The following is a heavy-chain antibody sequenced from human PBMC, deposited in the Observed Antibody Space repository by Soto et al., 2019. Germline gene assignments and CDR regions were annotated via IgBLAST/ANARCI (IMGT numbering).Heavy chain of an antibody. CDR1: GGSISSGGYY. J-gene: IGHJ1*01. V-gene: IGHV4-31*03. D-gene: IGHD2-2*01. Sequence: PSETLSLTCTVSGGSISSGGYYWSWIRQHPGKGLEWIGYIYYSGSTYYNPSLKSRVTISVDTSKNQFSLKLSSVTAADTAVYYCARDGGDSGETIVVVPASPAARPKMDFQHWGQGTLVTVSS. CDR2: IYYSGST. CDR3: ARDGGDSGETIVVVPASPAARPKMDFQH.